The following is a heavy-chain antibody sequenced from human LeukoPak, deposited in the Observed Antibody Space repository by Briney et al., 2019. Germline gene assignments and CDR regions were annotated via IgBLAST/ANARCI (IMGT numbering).Heavy chain of an antibody. CDR1: GFNFEDYA. J-gene: IGHJ4*02. V-gene: IGHV3-30*04. CDR2: TSPDGSEQ. D-gene: IGHD1-14*01. CDR3: FTGSEFYYDS. Sequence: GGSLRLSCAASGFNFEDYAMQWVCQRPGKGLEWVAVTSPDGSEQYYADSVRGRFTISRDNSKNTVFLQMNSLTTEDTAVYSCFTGSEFYYDSWGQGTLVTVSS.